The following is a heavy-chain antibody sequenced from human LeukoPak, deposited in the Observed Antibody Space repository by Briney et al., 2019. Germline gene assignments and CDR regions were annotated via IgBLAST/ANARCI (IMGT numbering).Heavy chain of an antibody. J-gene: IGHJ5*02. CDR3: ARHRGYCSNIDCYLFAP. CDR1: GGSISIGSYY. V-gene: IGHV4-39*01. Sequence: PSETLSLNCTVSGGSISIGSYYWGWIRQSPAKGLEWIGSIYYSGSTYYNPSLKSRVTISVDTPEKQFSLKMSSVTAADTAVYYCARHRGYCSNIDCYLFAPWDQGTLVTVSS. CDR2: IYYSGST. D-gene: IGHD2-2*01.